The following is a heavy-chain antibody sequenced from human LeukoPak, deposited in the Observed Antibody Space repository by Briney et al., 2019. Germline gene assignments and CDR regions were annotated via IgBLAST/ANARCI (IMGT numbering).Heavy chain of an antibody. CDR3: ARDYFGAFDI. V-gene: IGHV3-13*01. D-gene: IGHD2-21*01. J-gene: IGHJ3*02. CDR2: IGTAGDT. CDR1: GFTFSSYD. Sequence: GGSLRLSCAASGFTFSSYDMPWVRHATGKGLEWVSAIGTAGDTYYPGSVKGRFTISRENAKNSLYLQMNSLRAGDTAVYYCARDYFGAFDIWGQGTMVTVSS.